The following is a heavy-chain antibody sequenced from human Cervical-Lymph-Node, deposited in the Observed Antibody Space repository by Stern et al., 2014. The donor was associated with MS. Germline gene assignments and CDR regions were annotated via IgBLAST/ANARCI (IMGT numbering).Heavy chain of an antibody. CDR2: IFPGGSDI. CDR1: GYTFTSYW. V-gene: IGHV5-51*01. Sequence: EVQLVESGPEVKRPGESLKISCQASGYTFTSYWIGWVRQMPGKGLEWIAIIFPGGSDIRYRPSFQGPVTIPADKSISTAYLQWNNLKASDTAIYYCARQRYFDYWGQGTLVTVSS. CDR3: ARQRYFDY. J-gene: IGHJ4*02.